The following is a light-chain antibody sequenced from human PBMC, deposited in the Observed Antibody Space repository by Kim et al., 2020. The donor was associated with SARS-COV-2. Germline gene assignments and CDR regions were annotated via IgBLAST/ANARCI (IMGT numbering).Light chain of an antibody. CDR3: QQYGSSPYT. Sequence: EIVLTQSPGPLSLTPGERATLPCMASPSVSSSYLAWYQQKPGRAPRHLIYGASSSATGIPDRFSGSGSGTDFTLTISRLEPEDFAVYSCQQYGSSPYTFGQGPKLEI. CDR1: PSVSSSY. V-gene: IGKV3-20*01. CDR2: GAS. J-gene: IGKJ2*01.